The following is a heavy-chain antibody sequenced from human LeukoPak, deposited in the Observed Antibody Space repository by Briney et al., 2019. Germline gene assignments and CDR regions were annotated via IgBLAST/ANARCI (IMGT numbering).Heavy chain of an antibody. CDR3: AKGPASRLGMTRYFDD. D-gene: IGHD7-27*01. CDR2: ISGAGSTI. J-gene: IGHJ4*02. CDR1: GFTFSGYE. Sequence: PGGSLRLSCAASGFTFSGYEMNRVRQSPGKGLEWVSYISGAGSTIYYADSVKGRYTISRDNAKNSLYLQMNSLRAEDTAIYYCAKGPASRLGMTRYFDDWGQGTLVTVSS. V-gene: IGHV3-48*03.